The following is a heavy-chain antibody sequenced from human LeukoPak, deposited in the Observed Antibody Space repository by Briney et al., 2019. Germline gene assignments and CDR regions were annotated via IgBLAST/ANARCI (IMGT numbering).Heavy chain of an antibody. CDR2: IYTSGST. D-gene: IGHD3-3*01. V-gene: IGHV4-61*02. CDR3: AREGQVFWSGYYPDYYYYYMDV. J-gene: IGHJ6*03. CDR1: GGSISSGSYY. Sequence: SETLSLTCTVSGGSISSGSYYGSWIRQPAGKGLEWIGRIYTSGSTNYNPSLKSRVTISVDTSKNQFSLKLSSVTAADTAVYYCAREGQVFWSGYYPDYYYYYMDVWGRGTTVTVSS.